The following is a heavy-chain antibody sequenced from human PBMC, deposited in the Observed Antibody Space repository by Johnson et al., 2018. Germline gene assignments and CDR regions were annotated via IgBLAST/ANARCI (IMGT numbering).Heavy chain of an antibody. J-gene: IGHJ6*03. Sequence: VQLQQWGAGLLEPSETLSLTCAVYGGSLSGYYWSWIRQPPGKGLEWIGEINHSGSTNYNPSLKGRVSMSVYTSQNQFSLRLPSVTAADTAVYYCARGRRRKMVRGTTNLFLAQYDDFMDVWDKGATVTVSS. V-gene: IGHV4-34*01. CDR3: ARGRRRKMVRGTTNLFLAQYDDFMDV. CDR2: INHSGST. D-gene: IGHD3-10*01. CDR1: GGSLSGYY.